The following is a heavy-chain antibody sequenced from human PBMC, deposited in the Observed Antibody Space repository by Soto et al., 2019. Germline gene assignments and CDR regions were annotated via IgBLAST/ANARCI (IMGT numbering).Heavy chain of an antibody. CDR3: ARNTYDFWRKIAGYMDV. Sequence: PSETLSLTCTVSGGSISSYYWSWIRQPPGKGLEWIGYIYYSGSTNYNPSLKSRVTISVDTSKNQFSLKLSSVTAADTAVYYCARNTYDFWRKIAGYMDVWGKGTTVTVSS. CDR2: IYYSGST. V-gene: IGHV4-59*01. CDR1: GGSISSYY. D-gene: IGHD3-3*01. J-gene: IGHJ6*03.